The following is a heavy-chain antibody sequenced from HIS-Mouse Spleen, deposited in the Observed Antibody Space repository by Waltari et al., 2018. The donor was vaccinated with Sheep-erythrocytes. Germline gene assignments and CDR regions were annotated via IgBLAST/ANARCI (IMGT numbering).Heavy chain of an antibody. CDR2: ISYDGSKK. CDR1: GFTFSSYG. J-gene: IGHJ4*02. V-gene: IGHV3-30*18. CDR3: AKEDCGGDCPFDY. D-gene: IGHD2-21*02. Sequence: QVQLVESGGGVVQPGRSLRLPCAASGFTFSSYGMHWVRQAPGKGLGWVAVISYDGSKKYYADSVKGRFTISRDNSKNTLYLQMNSLRAEDTAVYYCAKEDCGGDCPFDYWGQGTLVTVSS.